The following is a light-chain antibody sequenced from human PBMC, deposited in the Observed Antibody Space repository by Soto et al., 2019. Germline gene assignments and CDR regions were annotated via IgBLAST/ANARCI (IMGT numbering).Light chain of an antibody. V-gene: IGKV1-5*01. Sequence: DIQMTQTPSTLSASVGDRVTINCRASQNVNDYLAWYQQKPGNSPKVLIYDASTLESGVPSRFSGSGSGTEFSLTISSLQPDDFATYYCQQYNSYSQTFGQGTKVDIK. CDR2: DAS. CDR1: QNVNDY. CDR3: QQYNSYSQT. J-gene: IGKJ1*01.